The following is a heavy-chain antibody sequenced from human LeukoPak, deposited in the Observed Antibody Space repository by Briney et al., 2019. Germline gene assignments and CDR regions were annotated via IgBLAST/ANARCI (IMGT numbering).Heavy chain of an antibody. V-gene: IGHV1-69*01. D-gene: IGHD3-10*01. CDR2: IIPIFGTA. Sequence: ASVKVSCKASGGTFSSYAISWVRQAPGQGLEWMGGIIPIFGTANYAQKFQGRVTITADESTSTAYMELRSLRSDDTAVYYCARDDYYGSGSYYNWGYYYYGMDVWGQGTTVTVSS. CDR1: GGTFSSYA. J-gene: IGHJ6*02. CDR3: ARDDYYGSGSYYNWGYYYYGMDV.